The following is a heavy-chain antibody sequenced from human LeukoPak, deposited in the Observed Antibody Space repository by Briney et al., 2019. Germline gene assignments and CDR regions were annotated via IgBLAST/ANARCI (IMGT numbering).Heavy chain of an antibody. CDR3: FINPRNGDVARRLLDKY. J-gene: IGHJ4*02. Sequence: GSSLRLSCAASGFTFHDYAMNWVRQAPGQGLEWVSCITSNSDTIAYGDSVKGRFTISRDNAKNFLYLQMNRLRPEDTALYYCFINPRNGDVARRLLDKYWGQGTLFTVSS. D-gene: IGHD2-2*03. CDR1: GFTFHDYA. CDR2: ITSNSDTI. V-gene: IGHV3-9*01.